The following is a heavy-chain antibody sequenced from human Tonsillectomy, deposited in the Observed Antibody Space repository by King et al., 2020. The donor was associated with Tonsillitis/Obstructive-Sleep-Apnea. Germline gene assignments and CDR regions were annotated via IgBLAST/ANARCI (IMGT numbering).Heavy chain of an antibody. CDR2: INAYNGHA. CDR3: AITVSTFVSNEY. Sequence: HVQLVESGTEMKKPGASVKVSCKASGYTFSSYGLNWVRQAPGQGLEWMGWINAYNGHANYAQKVQGRVTMTTDTSTSTAYMELRSLTSDDTAVYYCAITVSTFVSNEYWGKGTRVSVAT. J-gene: IGHJ4*02. V-gene: IGHV1-18*01. CDR1: GYTFSSYG. D-gene: IGHD4-17*01.